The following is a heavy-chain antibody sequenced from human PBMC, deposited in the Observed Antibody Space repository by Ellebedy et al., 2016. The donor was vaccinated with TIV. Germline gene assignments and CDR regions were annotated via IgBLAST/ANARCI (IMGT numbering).Heavy chain of an antibody. CDR1: GGSISRSSYY. CDR3: ARNPPTYNWVDS. J-gene: IGHJ5*01. Sequence: PSETLSLTCTVSGGSISRSSYYRGWIRQPPGKGLEWIGNIYYSGNTDYNPSLKSRVTITVDTSKNQFSLKLRSVTAADTAVYYCARNPPTYNWVDSWGQGTLVTVSS. V-gene: IGHV4-39*01. CDR2: IYYSGNT.